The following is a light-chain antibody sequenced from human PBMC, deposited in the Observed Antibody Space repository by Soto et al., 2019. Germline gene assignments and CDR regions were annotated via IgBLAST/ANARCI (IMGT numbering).Light chain of an antibody. CDR2: GVI. V-gene: IGKV3-15*01. J-gene: IGKJ2*01. CDR1: QSIGSS. CDR3: QQYNNWPYT. Sequence: EIVMTQSAVTLSVSPGERATLSCRASQSIGSSLAWYQQKRGQGPRLLIYGVITRATGVPARFSGSQSGTEFTLTISSLQTEDFAVYYCQQYNNWPYTFGQGTKLEIK.